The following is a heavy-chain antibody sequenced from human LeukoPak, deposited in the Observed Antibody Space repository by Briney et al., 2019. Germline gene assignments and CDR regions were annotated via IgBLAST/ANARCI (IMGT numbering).Heavy chain of an antibody. CDR3: ARGGANIVVVPAAIVRSYYFDY. CDR2: IYYSGST. D-gene: IGHD2-2*01. J-gene: IGHJ4*02. V-gene: IGHV4-39*07. CDR1: GGSISSSSYY. Sequence: SETLSLTCTVSGGSISSSSYYWGWIRQPPGKGLEWIGSIYYSGSTYYNPSLKSRVTISVDTSKNQFSLKLSSVTAADTAVYYCARGGANIVVVPAAIVRSYYFDYWGQGTLVTVSS.